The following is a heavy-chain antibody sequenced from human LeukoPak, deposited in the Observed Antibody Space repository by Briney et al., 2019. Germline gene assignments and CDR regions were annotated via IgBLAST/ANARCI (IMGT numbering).Heavy chain of an antibody. V-gene: IGHV4-61*02. CDR2: IYNSGST. J-gene: IGHJ4*02. CDR1: GGSISSGSYY. CDR3: ARGEAGNYGHKYYFDS. Sequence: SQTLSLTCTVSGGSISSGSYYWSWIRQPAGKGLEWIGRIYNSGSTNYNPSLKSRVTISVDTSKNQFSLRLSPVTAADTAVYYCARGEAGNYGHKYYFDSWGQGTLVTVSS. D-gene: IGHD1-7*01.